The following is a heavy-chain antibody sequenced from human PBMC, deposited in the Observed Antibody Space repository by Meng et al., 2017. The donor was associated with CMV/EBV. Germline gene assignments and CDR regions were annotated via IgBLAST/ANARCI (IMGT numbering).Heavy chain of an antibody. V-gene: IGHV4-39*01. J-gene: IGHJ4*02. Sequence: SETLSLTCTVSGGSISSSSYYWGWIRQPPGKGLEWIGSIYYSGSTYYNPSLKSRVTISVDTSKNQFSLKLSSLTAADTAVYYCARAEYSSSSGHYFDYWGQYTLFPVSS. CDR3: ARAEYSSSSGHYFDY. CDR1: GGSISSSSYY. CDR2: IYYSGST. D-gene: IGHD6-6*01.